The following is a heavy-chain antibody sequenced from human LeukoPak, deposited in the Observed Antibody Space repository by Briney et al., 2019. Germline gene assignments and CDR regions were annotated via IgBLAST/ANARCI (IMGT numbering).Heavy chain of an antibody. J-gene: IGHJ4*02. Sequence: GESLKISCKGSGYRFSEYWIGWVRQMPGKGLEWMGIIYPGDSDTRYSPSLQGQVTISADKSISTAYLQWSSLKASDTAMYYCARLDSSSWKNDYWGQGTLVTVSS. CDR3: ARLDSSSWKNDY. CDR1: GYRFSEYW. D-gene: IGHD6-13*01. V-gene: IGHV5-51*01. CDR2: IYPGDSDT.